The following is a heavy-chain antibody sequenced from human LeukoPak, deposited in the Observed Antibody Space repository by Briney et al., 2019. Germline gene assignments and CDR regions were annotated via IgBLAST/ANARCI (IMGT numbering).Heavy chain of an antibody. V-gene: IGHV1-8*01. CDR3: ARGLRRRGSYYFDY. Sequence: ASVKVSFKASGYTFTSYDINWVRQATGQGLEWMGWMNPNSDNTGYAQKFQGRVTITRNTSISTAYMELSSLRSEDTAVYYCARGLRRRGSYYFDYWGQGTLVTVSS. J-gene: IGHJ4*02. CDR2: MNPNSDNT. CDR1: GYTFTSYD. D-gene: IGHD3-10*01.